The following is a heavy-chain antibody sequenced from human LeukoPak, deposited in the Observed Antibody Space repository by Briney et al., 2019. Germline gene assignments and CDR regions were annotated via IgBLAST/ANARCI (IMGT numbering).Heavy chain of an antibody. CDR2: INHSGST. V-gene: IGHV4-34*01. CDR1: GGSFSGCY. D-gene: IGHD6-13*01. J-gene: IGHJ5*02. CDR3: ARGIAAAEFGWFDP. Sequence: SETLSLTCAVYGGSFSGCYWSWIRQPPGKGLEWIGEINHSGSTNYNPSLKSRVTISVDTSKNQFSLKLSSVTAADTAVYYCARGIAAAEFGWFDPWGQGTLVTVSS.